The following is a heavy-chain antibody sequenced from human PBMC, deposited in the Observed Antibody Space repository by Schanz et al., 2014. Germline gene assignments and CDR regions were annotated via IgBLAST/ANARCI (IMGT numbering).Heavy chain of an antibody. CDR1: GYTFSSYG. CDR3: ARGRGFYDY. D-gene: IGHD3-10*01. V-gene: IGHV1-18*01. Sequence: QVQLVQSGAEVKKPGASVKVSCKTSGYTFSSYGITWVRQAPGQGLEWMGWISPYNGNTNYAPKVQGRVTVTTDTSTSTVYMELNSLRSEDTAVHYCARGRGFYDYWGQGTLVTVSS. CDR2: ISPYNGNT. J-gene: IGHJ4*02.